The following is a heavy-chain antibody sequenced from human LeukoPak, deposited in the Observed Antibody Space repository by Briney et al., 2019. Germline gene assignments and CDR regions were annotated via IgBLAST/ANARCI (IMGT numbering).Heavy chain of an antibody. V-gene: IGHV3-21*01. CDR2: ISSSSSYI. D-gene: IGHD1/OR15-1a*01. J-gene: IGHJ4*02. CDR1: GFSFRDYT. Sequence: AGGSLRLSCAASGFSFRDYTMNWVRQAPGKGLEWLAYISSSSSYIYFANSVRGRFTISRDNAKNSLYLQMNSLRAEDTAVYYCAKDSPSRTATTEVPVDYWGQGTLVTVSS. CDR3: AKDSPSRTATTEVPVDY.